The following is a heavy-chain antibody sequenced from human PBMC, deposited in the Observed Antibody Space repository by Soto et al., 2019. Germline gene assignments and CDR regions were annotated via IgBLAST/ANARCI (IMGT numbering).Heavy chain of an antibody. CDR2: IIPIFGTA. Sequence: QVQLVQSGAEVKKPGSSVKVSCKASGGTFSSYAISWVRQAPGQGLEWMGGIIPIFGTANYAQKFQGRVTITADESTSTAYMELSSLRSEDMAVYYCARVPAGYYDSSGYLYYFDYWGQGTLVTVSS. CDR1: GGTFSSYA. D-gene: IGHD3-22*01. V-gene: IGHV1-69*01. CDR3: ARVPAGYYDSSGYLYYFDY. J-gene: IGHJ4*02.